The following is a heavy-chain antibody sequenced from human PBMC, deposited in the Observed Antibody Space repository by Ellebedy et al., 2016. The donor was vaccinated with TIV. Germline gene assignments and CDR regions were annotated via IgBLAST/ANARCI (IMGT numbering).Heavy chain of an antibody. CDR3: AVSRWAAAGLYYFDF. D-gene: IGHD6-13*01. Sequence: GESLTISCAASGFTFSYYALHWVRQAPGKGLEWAAVISDDGTSEHYGDSVKGRFTISRDNSKNTLYMQMNSLRVEDTAVYYCAVSRWAAAGLYYFDFWGQGTLVTVSS. CDR1: GFTFSYYA. J-gene: IGHJ4*02. CDR2: ISDDGTSE. V-gene: IGHV3-30-3*01.